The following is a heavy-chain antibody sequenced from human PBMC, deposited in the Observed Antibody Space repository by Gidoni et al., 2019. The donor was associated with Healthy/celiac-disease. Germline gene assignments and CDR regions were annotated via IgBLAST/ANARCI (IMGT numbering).Heavy chain of an antibody. V-gene: IGHV3-33*01. D-gene: IGHD3-16*02. CDR2: IWYDGSNT. Sequence: LEWVAVIWYDGSNTYYADSVKGRFTISRDNSKNTLYLQMNSLRAEDTAVYYCAREDYDYVWGSYRSNFFDYWGQGTLVTVSS. CDR3: AREDYDYVWGSYRSNFFDY. J-gene: IGHJ4*02.